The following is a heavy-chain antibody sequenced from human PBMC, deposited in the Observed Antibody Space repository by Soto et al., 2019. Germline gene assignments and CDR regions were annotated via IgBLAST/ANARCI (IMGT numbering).Heavy chain of an antibody. J-gene: IGHJ4*02. Sequence: PGGSLRLSCAASGFTFSSDWMHWVRQAPGKGLVWVARINSDGSSISYADSVRGRFTISRDNAKNTLYLQMNSLRAEDTAVYYCARDGPEDWVQSSGFDYWGQGTLVTVSS. V-gene: IGHV3-74*01. CDR1: GFTFSSDW. CDR2: INSDGSSI. D-gene: IGHD3-22*01. CDR3: ARDGPEDWVQSSGFDY.